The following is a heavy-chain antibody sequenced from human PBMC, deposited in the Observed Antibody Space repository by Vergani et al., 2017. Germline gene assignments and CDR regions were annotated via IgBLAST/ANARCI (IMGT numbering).Heavy chain of an antibody. CDR3: ARDGDWSFDL. J-gene: IGHJ2*01. D-gene: IGHD3-10*01. CDR1: GYSISSGYY. CDR2: IYHSGSN. Sequence: QVQLQESGPGLVKPSETLSLTCAVSGYSISSGYYWGWIRQPPGKGLEWIGNIYHSGSNYYNPSLKSRVTISRDTSKNQFSLKLSSVTATDTAVYYCARDGDWSFDLWGRGTLVTVSS. V-gene: IGHV4-38-2*02.